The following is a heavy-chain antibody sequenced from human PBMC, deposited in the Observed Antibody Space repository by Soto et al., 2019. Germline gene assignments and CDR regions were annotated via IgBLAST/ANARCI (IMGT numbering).Heavy chain of an antibody. D-gene: IGHD3-22*01. CDR1: GYTFTSYG. CDR2: ISAYNGNT. J-gene: IGHJ5*02. Sequence: QVQLVQSGAEVKKPGASVKVSCKASGYTFTSYGISWVRQAPGQGLEWMGWISAYNGNTNYAQKLQGRVTMTTDTSTSTAYMELRSLRSDDTAVYYCATYIGEYYYVSSGYYYGGWFDPWGQGTLVTVSS. V-gene: IGHV1-18*01. CDR3: ATYIGEYYYVSSGYYYGGWFDP.